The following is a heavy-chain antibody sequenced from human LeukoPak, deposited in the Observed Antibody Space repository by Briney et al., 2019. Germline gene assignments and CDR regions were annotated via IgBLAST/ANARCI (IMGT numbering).Heavy chain of an antibody. Sequence: ASVKVSCKASGGTFSSYAISWVRQAPGQGLEWMGGIIPIFGTANYAQKFQGRVTITADKSTSTAYMELSSLRSEDTAVYYCTLLGGYSYGSDFDYWGQGTLVTVSS. CDR2: IIPIFGTA. CDR1: GGTFSSYA. J-gene: IGHJ4*02. CDR3: TLLGGYSYGSDFDY. D-gene: IGHD5-18*01. V-gene: IGHV1-69*06.